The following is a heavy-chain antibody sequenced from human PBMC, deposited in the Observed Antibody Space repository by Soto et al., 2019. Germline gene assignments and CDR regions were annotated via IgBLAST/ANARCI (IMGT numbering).Heavy chain of an antibody. CDR2: IIPIFGTA. J-gene: IGHJ4*02. CDR3: ARSGAHPGIAVASLY. V-gene: IGHV1-69*01. CDR1: GYTFSSYA. Sequence: QVQLVQSGAEVKKPGASVKVSCKASGYTFSSYAISWVRQAPGQGLEWMGGIIPIFGTANYAQKFQGRVTITADESTSTAYMELSSLRSEDTAVYYCARSGAHPGIAVASLYWGQGTLVTVSS. D-gene: IGHD6-19*01.